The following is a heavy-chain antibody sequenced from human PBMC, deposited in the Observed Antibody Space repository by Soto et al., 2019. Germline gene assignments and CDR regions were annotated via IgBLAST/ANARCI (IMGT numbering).Heavy chain of an antibody. CDR2: ISGSGGST. J-gene: IGHJ5*02. Sequence: EVQLLESGGGLVQPGGSLRLSCAASGFTFSSYAMSWVRQAPGKGLEWVSAISGSGGSTYYADSVKGRFTISRDNSKNTLYLLMNSLRAEDTAVYYCAKGGAQDIVVVPAAYNWFDPWGQGTLVTVSS. CDR3: AKGGAQDIVVVPAAYNWFDP. D-gene: IGHD2-2*01. CDR1: GFTFSSYA. V-gene: IGHV3-23*01.